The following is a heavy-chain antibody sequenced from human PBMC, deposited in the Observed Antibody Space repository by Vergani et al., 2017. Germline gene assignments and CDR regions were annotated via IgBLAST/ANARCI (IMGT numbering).Heavy chain of an antibody. Sequence: EVQLVESGGGLVPPGRSLRLSCAASGFSFSSYWMSWVRQAPGKGLEWVANIKQDGSEKYYVDSVKGRFTISRDNAKNSLYLQMNSLRAEDTAVYYCARVSTTVTNLDDWGQGTLVTVSS. V-gene: IGHV3-7*01. D-gene: IGHD4-17*01. CDR2: IKQDGSEK. CDR3: ARVSTTVTNLDD. CDR1: GFSFSSYW. J-gene: IGHJ4*02.